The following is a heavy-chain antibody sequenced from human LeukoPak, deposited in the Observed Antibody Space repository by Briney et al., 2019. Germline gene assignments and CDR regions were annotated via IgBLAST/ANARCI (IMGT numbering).Heavy chain of an antibody. CDR2: IYTSGST. J-gene: IGHJ4*02. Sequence: PSETLSLTCTVSGGSISSYYWSWIRQPAGKGLEWIGRIYTSGSTNYNPSLKSRVTTSVDTSKSQFSLKLSSVTAADTAVYYCARVGYCSGGSCFDYWGQGTLVTVSS. D-gene: IGHD2-15*01. CDR1: GGSISSYY. CDR3: ARVGYCSGGSCFDY. V-gene: IGHV4-4*07.